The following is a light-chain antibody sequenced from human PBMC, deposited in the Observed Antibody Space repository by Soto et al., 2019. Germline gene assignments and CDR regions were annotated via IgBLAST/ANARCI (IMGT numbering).Light chain of an antibody. CDR1: QSVSSSY. J-gene: IGKJ1*01. V-gene: IGKV3-20*01. Sequence: EIVLTQSPGTLSLSPGERATLSSSASQSVSSSYLAWYQQKPGQAPRLLIYGASSRATGIPDRFSGSGSGTDFTLTICRLEPEDFAVYYCQQYGSSPRTFGQGTKVDIK. CDR3: QQYGSSPRT. CDR2: GAS.